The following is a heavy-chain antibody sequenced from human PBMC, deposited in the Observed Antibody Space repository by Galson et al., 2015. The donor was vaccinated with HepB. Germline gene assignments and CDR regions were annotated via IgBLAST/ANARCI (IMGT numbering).Heavy chain of an antibody. D-gene: IGHD1-26*01. CDR1: GFTFSSYG. J-gene: IGHJ4*02. CDR2: IWYDGSNK. V-gene: IGHV3-33*01. CDR3: ARARWELRPLDY. Sequence: SLRLSCAASGFTFSSYGMHWVRQAPGKGLEWVAVIWYDGSNKYYADSVKGRFTISRDNSKNTLYLQMNSLRAEDTAVYYCARARWELRPLDYWGQGTLVTVSS.